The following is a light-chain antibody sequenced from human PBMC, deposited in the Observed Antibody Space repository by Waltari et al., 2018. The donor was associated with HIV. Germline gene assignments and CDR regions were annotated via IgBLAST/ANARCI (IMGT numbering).Light chain of an antibody. CDR1: SSDVGSYNL. CDR3: CSYVGWSTILYV. V-gene: IGLV2-23*02. CDR2: EVS. Sequence: QPALTQPASVSGSPGQSITISCTGTSSDVGSYNLVSWYQQHPGKAPQLMIYEVSKRPSGVSNRFSVSKSGNAASLTISGLQAEDEADYYCCSYVGWSTILYVFGTGTKVTVL. J-gene: IGLJ1*01.